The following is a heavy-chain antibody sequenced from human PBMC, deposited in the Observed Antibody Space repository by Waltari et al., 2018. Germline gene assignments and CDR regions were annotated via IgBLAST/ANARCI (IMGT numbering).Heavy chain of an antibody. D-gene: IGHD3-10*01. CDR1: GFTFSNYG. V-gene: IGHV3-23*01. CDR2: ISGSGCST. CDR3: AKEGFYGVRFFDF. Sequence: DVQLLESGGDLVQPGGSLRLSCAASGFTFSNYGMTWVRQAPGKGLEWVSVISGSGCSTYYADSVKGRFTISRDNSKNTLFLQMNSLRDEDTAVYYCAKEGFYGVRFFDFWGQGTLVTVSS. J-gene: IGHJ4*02.